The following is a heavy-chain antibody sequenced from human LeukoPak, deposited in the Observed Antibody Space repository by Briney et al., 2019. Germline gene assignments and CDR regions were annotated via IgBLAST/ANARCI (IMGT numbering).Heavy chain of an antibody. V-gene: IGHV1-69*06. CDR1: GYTFTDFG. Sequence: SVKVSCKTSGYTFTDFGINWVRQAPGQELEWMGGIIPIFGTAKYAQKFQGRVTITADKSTRTVYMQLSRLRSEDTAVYYCAIPGVGGRYYYYMGVWGKGTTVTVSS. CDR3: AIPGVGGRYYYYMGV. J-gene: IGHJ6*03. CDR2: IIPIFGTA. D-gene: IGHD3-16*01.